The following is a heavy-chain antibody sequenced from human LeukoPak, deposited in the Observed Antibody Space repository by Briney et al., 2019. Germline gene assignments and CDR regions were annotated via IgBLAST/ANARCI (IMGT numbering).Heavy chain of an antibody. D-gene: IGHD3-9*01. J-gene: IGHJ6*03. CDR1: GFTFSSYS. V-gene: IGHV3-21*01. CDR3: ARDVRDYDILTGHYFYYYVDV. CDR2: ISSSSSYI. Sequence: GGSLRLSCAASGFTFSSYSMNWVRQAPGKGLEWVSPISSSSSYIYYADSVKGRFTISRDNAKNSLYLQMNSLRAEDTAVYYCARDVRDYDILTGHYFYYYVDVWGKGTTVTVSS.